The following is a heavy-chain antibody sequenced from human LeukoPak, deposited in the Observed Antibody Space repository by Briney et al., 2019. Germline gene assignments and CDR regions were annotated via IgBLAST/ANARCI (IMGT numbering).Heavy chain of an antibody. Sequence: ESGPALVKPTQTLTLTCTFSGFSLSTSGMRVSWIRQPPGKALEWLARIDWDDDKFYSTSPKTRLTISKDTSKNQVVLTMTNMDPVXTXTYXCXRIXEYSSGWYDYDYWGQGTLVTVSS. J-gene: IGHJ4*02. CDR1: GFSLSTSGMR. V-gene: IGHV2-70*04. CDR2: IDWDDDK. CDR3: XRIXEYSSGWYDYDY. D-gene: IGHD6-19*01.